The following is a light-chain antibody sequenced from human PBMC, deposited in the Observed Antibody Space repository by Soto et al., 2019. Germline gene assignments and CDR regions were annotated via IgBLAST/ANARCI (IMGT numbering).Light chain of an antibody. CDR2: EVN. V-gene: IGLV2-8*01. CDR3: NSYAGSNNVV. Sequence: QSALTQPPSASGSPGQSVTISCTGTSSDVGGYNYVSWYQQHPGKAPKLMIFEVNKRPSGVPDRFSGSKSGNTASLTVSGHQAEDEADYYCNSYAGSNNVVFGGGTKVTVL. CDR1: SSDVGGYNY. J-gene: IGLJ2*01.